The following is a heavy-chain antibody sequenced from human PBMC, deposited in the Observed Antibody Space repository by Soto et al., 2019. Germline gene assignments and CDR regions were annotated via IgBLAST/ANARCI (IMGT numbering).Heavy chain of an antibody. CDR3: VKDAPQPFSD. CDR1: GFDFSNYG. J-gene: IGHJ4*02. D-gene: IGHD3-3*02. CDR2: ISGTAHAS. Sequence: EVQLLESGGGLVQPGGSLRISCAASGFDFSNYGMSWVRQAPGKGLEWVSAISGTAHASYYAASVKGRFTISRDNSKNTLYLHMNRLRVEDTAGYFCVKDAPQPFSDWGQVTLVTVYS. V-gene: IGHV3-23*01.